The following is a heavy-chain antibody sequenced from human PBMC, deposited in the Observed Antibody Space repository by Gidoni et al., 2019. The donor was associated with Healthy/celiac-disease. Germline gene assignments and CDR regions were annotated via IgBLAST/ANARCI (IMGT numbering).Heavy chain of an antibody. CDR1: GYSFTCYW. CDR2: IYPGDSDT. V-gene: IGHV5-51*03. D-gene: IGHD3-22*01. J-gene: IGHJ4*02. Sequence: EVQLVQSGAEVIKPGESLKISCTGSGYSFTCYWTGWVRQMPGKGLEWRGIIYPGDSDTRNSPSFKGQVNISADKSISTAYLQWSSLKASDTAMYYCARVDDSSGYHSGPFDYWGQGTLVTVSS. CDR3: ARVDDSSGYHSGPFDY.